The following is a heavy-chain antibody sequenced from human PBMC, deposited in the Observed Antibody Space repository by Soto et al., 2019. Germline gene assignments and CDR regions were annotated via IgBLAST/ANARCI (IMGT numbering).Heavy chain of an antibody. V-gene: IGHV4-31*03. CDR3: ARGACSSTSCAFDY. D-gene: IGHD2-2*01. CDR2: IYYSGST. Sequence: PSETLSLTCTFSGGSISSGGYYWSWIRQHPGKGLEWIGYIYYSGSTYYNPSLKSRVTISVDTSKNQFSLKLSSVTAADTAVYYCARGACSSTSCAFDYWGQGTLVTVSS. CDR1: GGSISSGGYY. J-gene: IGHJ4*02.